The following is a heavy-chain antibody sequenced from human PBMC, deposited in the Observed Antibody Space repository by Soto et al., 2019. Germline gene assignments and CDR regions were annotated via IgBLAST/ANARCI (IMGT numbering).Heavy chain of an antibody. J-gene: IGHJ4*01. Sequence: SETLSLTCTVSGGSMRNVYWSWIRQPPGKRLEWIGFIFHSGNAKYNPSLKSRATISIGTSKSQFSLSLDSATAADTAVYFCARAHAPTLPFDYWGLGTLVTVSS. CDR3: ARAHAPTLPFDY. CDR2: IFHSGNA. D-gene: IGHD2-15*01. CDR1: GGSMRNVY. V-gene: IGHV4-59*01.